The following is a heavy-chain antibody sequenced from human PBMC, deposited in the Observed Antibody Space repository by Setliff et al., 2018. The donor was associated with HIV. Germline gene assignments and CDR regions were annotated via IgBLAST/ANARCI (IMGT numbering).Heavy chain of an antibody. Sequence: GESLKISCKALDYTFTTYWIGWVRQMPGEGLEWMGIIYPDDSNIKYNPSFQNQVTISADKSISTAYLQVNNLKASDTATYYCARRDGRSMNAFQIWGPGTKVTVSS. CDR2: IYPDDSNI. V-gene: IGHV5-51*01. D-gene: IGHD6-13*01. J-gene: IGHJ3*01. CDR3: ARRDGRSMNAFQI. CDR1: DYTFTTYW.